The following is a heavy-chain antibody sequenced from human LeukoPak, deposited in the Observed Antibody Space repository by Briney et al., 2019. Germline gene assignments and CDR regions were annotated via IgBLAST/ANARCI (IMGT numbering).Heavy chain of an antibody. CDR1: GYTFTIYY. J-gene: IGHJ6*04. D-gene: IGHD2-21*01. V-gene: IGHV1-18*04. CDR3: ARAMGGDYGMDV. Sequence: ASVKVSCKASGYTFTIYYISWVRQAPGQGLEWMGWISAYNGNTKYAQKFQGRVTMTTDTSTSTAYMELRGLRYDDTAVYHCARAMGGDYGMDVWGKGTTVTVSS. CDR2: ISAYNGNT.